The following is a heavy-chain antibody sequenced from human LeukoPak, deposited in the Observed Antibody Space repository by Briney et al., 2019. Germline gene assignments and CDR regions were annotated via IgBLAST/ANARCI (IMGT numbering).Heavy chain of an antibody. J-gene: IGHJ4*02. CDR3: ARLYGYSSSWPRGDFDY. CDR2: ISAYNGNT. D-gene: IGHD6-13*01. Sequence: ASVKVSCKAPGYTFTSYGISWVRQAPGQGLEWMGWISAYNGNTNYAQKLQGRVTMTTDTSTSTAYMELRSLRSDDTAVYYCARLYGYSSSWPRGDFDYWGQGTLVTVSS. CDR1: GYTFTSYG. V-gene: IGHV1-18*01.